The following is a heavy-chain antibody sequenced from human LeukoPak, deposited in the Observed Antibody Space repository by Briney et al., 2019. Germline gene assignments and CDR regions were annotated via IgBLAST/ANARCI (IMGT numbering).Heavy chain of an antibody. Sequence: PSETLSLICAVSGYSISSGYYWGWIRQPPGKGLEWIGSIYHSGSTYYNPSLKSRVTISVDTSKNQFSLKLSSVTAADTAVYYCARLSVVIATTDYWGQGTLVTVSS. V-gene: IGHV4-38-2*01. CDR1: GYSISSGYY. CDR3: ARLSVVIATTDY. CDR2: IYHSGST. D-gene: IGHD2-21*01. J-gene: IGHJ4*02.